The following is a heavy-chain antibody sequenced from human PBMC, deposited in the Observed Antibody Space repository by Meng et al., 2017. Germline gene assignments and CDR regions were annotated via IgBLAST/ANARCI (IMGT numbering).Heavy chain of an antibody. CDR2: INAGNGNT. CDR3: ARANSYGFSY. V-gene: IGHV1-3*01. Sequence: ASVKVSYKASGYTFTTYAMHWVRQAPGQRLEWMGWINAGNGNTKYSQKFQGRVTITRDTSASTAYMELGSLRSEDTAVYYCARANSYGFSYWGQGTLITVSS. D-gene: IGHD5-18*01. J-gene: IGHJ4*02. CDR1: GYTFTTYA.